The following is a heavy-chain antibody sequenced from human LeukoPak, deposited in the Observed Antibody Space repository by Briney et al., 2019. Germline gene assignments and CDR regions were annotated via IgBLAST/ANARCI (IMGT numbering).Heavy chain of an antibody. D-gene: IGHD1-26*01. CDR2: IYYSGST. CDR1: GGSISSYY. CDR3: ARVWGSGSYYPYYFDY. Sequence: SETLSLTCTVSGGSISSYYWSWIRQPPGKGLEWVGYIYYSGSTNYNPSLKSRVTISVDTSKNQFSLKLSSVTAADTAVYYCARVWGSGSYYPYYFDYWGQGTLVTVSS. V-gene: IGHV4-59*01. J-gene: IGHJ4*02.